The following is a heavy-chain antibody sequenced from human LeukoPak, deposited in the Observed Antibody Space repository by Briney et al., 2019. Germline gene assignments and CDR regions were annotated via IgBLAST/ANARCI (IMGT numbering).Heavy chain of an antibody. Sequence: GGAPRHSCAASGFTFSSYGMHWGRHAPRKGLQGWAGISYAGSNKYYADSVKGRFTISRDNSKNTMYLQMNSLRAEDTAVYYCAEDYCFKGRTSCRLGYWGQGTLVTVSS. V-gene: IGHV3-30*18. CDR1: GFTFSSYG. CDR3: AEDYCFKGRTSCRLGY. CDR2: ISYAGSNK. J-gene: IGHJ4*02. D-gene: IGHD2-2*01.